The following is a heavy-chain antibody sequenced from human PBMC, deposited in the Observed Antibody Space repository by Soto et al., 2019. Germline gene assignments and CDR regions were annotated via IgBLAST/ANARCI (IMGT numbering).Heavy chain of an antibody. J-gene: IGHJ6*02. CDR1: GGSFSGYY. Sequence: PSETLSLTCAVYGGSFSGYYWSWIRQPPGKGLEWIGEINHSGSTNYNPSLKSRVTISVDTSKNQFSLKLSSVTAADTAVYYCARDLRITMVRGVMYYYYGMDVWGQGTTVTVSS. CDR3: ARDLRITMVRGVMYYYYGMDV. D-gene: IGHD3-10*01. CDR2: INHSGST. V-gene: IGHV4-34*01.